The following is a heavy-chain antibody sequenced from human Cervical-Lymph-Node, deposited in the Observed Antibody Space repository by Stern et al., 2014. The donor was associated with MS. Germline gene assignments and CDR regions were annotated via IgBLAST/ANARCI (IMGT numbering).Heavy chain of an antibody. J-gene: IGHJ4*02. CDR3: ARDRRAFLDY. V-gene: IGHV3-7*01. CDR2: IRQDGYDK. CDR1: GISFGTSW. Sequence: EVQLVQSGGGLVQPGGSLRLSCVASGISFGTSWMSWVRQPPGRRLGWVANIRQDGYDKFYVDSVKGRFTIARDNARNSLYLQMNSLTVADTAVYYCARDRRAFLDYWGQGTHVAVSS. D-gene: IGHD2/OR15-2a*01.